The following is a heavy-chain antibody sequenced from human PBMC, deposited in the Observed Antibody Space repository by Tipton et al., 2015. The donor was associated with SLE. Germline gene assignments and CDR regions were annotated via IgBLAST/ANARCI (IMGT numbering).Heavy chain of an antibody. J-gene: IGHJ4*02. CDR3: ARVRVDTAMGVFDF. V-gene: IGHV1-18*01. CDR1: GYTFTSYG. CDR2: INTYSGNT. Sequence: QLVQSGAEVKKPGASVKVSRKASGYTFTSYGISWVRQAPGQGLEWLGWINTYSGNTNYAQKVQGRVIMTTDTSTSTTYMDLRSLRSDDTAIYYCARVRVDTAMGVFDFWGKGTLVTVSS. D-gene: IGHD5-18*01.